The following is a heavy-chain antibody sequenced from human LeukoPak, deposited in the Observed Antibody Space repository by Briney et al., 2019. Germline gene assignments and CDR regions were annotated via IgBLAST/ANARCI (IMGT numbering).Heavy chain of an antibody. CDR3: ARHSRGPKISNWFDP. Sequence: SETLSLTCTVSGGSISSSGYYWGWIRQPPGKGLEWIGSIYYSGSTYYNPSLKSRVTISVDTSKNQFSLKLSSVTAADTAVYYCARHSRGPKISNWFDPWGQGTLVTVSS. D-gene: IGHD2/OR15-2a*01. V-gene: IGHV4-39*01. CDR2: IYYSGST. CDR1: GGSISSSGYY. J-gene: IGHJ5*02.